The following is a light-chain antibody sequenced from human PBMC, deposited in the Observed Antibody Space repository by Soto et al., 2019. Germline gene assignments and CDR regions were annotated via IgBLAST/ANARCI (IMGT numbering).Light chain of an antibody. V-gene: IGKV1-39*01. CDR1: QSISSH. CDR2: GAS. J-gene: IGKJ5*01. Sequence: DIQMTQSPSSLSASVGDRVTITCRASQSISSHLNWYQQKTGKAPQVLIYGASSLQSGVPSRFSASGSGTDFTLTINSLQPEDFATYYCQQSFNTPVTFGQGTRLEIK. CDR3: QQSFNTPVT.